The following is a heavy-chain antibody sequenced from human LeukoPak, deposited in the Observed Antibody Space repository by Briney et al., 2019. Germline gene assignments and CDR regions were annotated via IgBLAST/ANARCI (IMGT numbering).Heavy chain of an antibody. CDR2: ISWNSVTI. V-gene: IGHV3-9*01. CDR1: GFNFDDSA. J-gene: IGHJ1*01. D-gene: IGHD2-8*01. CDR3: AEAVGYCTNGVCYKYFHH. Sequence: PDRSLRLSCAASGFNFDDSAMHWVRQGPGKGLEWVSGISWNSVTIAYADSVKGRFTISRDNGKNSLYLQMNSLRADDTALYYCAEAVGYCTNGVCYKYFHHWGQGTLVTVSS.